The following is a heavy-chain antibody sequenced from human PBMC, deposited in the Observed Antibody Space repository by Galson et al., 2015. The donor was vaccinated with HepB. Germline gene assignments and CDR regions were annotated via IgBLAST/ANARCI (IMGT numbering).Heavy chain of an antibody. CDR3: TRDLSSGWSGFPFQH. J-gene: IGHJ1*01. V-gene: IGHV3-49*04. Sequence: SLRLSCAASGFTFGDYAMSWVRQAPGKGLEWVGFIRSKAYGGTTEYAASVKGRFTISRDDSKSIAYLRMNSLKTEDTAVYYCTRDLSSGWSGFPFQHWGQGTLVTVSS. D-gene: IGHD6-19*01. CDR2: IRSKAYGGTT. CDR1: GFTFGDYA.